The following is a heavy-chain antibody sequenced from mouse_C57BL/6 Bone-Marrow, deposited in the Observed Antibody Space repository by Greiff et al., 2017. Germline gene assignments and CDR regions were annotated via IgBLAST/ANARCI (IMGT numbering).Heavy chain of an antibody. V-gene: IGHV5-12*01. D-gene: IGHD1-1*01. CDR3: ARHGTVVDY. CDR1: GFTFSDYY. J-gene: IGHJ2*01. Sequence: EVKLVESGGGLVQPGGSLKLSCAASGFTFSDYYMYWVRQTPEKRLEWVAYISNGGGSTYYPDTVKGRFTISRDNAKNTLYLQMSRLKSEDTAMYYCARHGTVVDYWGQGTTLTVSS. CDR2: ISNGGGST.